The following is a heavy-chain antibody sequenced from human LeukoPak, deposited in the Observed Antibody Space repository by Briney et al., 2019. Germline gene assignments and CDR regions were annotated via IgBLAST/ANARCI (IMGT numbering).Heavy chain of an antibody. CDR1: GGSFSGYY. CDR2: INHSGST. D-gene: IGHD5-12*01. Sequence: SETLSLTWAVYGGSFSGYYWSWIRQPPGKGLEWIGEINHSGSTNYNPSLKSRVTISVDTSKNQFSLKLSSVTAADTAVYYCARGEYSGYYDYWGQGTLVTVSS. J-gene: IGHJ4*02. V-gene: IGHV4-34*01. CDR3: ARGEYSGYYDY.